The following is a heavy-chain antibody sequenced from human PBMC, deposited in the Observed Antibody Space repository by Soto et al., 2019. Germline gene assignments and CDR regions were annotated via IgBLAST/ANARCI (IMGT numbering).Heavy chain of an antibody. J-gene: IGHJ4*02. CDR2: IYYSGST. CDR3: ARMARYSSGFDY. D-gene: IGHD6-19*01. Sequence: PSETLSLTCTVSGGSISSYYWSWIRQPPGKGLEWIGYIYYSGSTNYNPSLKSRVTISVDTSKNQFSLKLSSVTAADTAVYYCARMARYSSGFDYWGQGTLVTVS. V-gene: IGHV4-59*01. CDR1: GGSISSYY.